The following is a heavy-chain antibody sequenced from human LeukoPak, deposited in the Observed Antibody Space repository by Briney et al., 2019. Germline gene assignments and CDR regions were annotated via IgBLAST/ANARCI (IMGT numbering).Heavy chain of an antibody. J-gene: IGHJ2*01. Sequence: SETLSLTCTVSGGSIISSRYYWGWIRQPPGKGLEWIGTVFYSGNTYYNPSLERRVTISVDTSKNQFSLSLSSVTAADTALYYCARHVSSALRVVVVTSDWYFDLWGRGTLVTVSS. V-gene: IGHV4-39*01. D-gene: IGHD2-21*02. CDR2: VFYSGNT. CDR3: ARHVSSALRVVVVTSDWYFDL. CDR1: GGSIISSRYY.